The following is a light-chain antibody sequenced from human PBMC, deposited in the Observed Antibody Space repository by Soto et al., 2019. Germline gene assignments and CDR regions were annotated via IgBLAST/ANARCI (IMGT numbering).Light chain of an antibody. Sequence: QSALTQPASMSASPGQSITISCTGTSSDIGGYDYVSWYQHHPGKAPKLIIYDVTRRPSGVSPRFSGSKSGNTASLTISGLQAEDEADYYCSSYTSFSTYVFGTGTKVTVL. CDR1: SSDIGGYDY. CDR3: SSYTSFSTYV. V-gene: IGLV2-14*01. CDR2: DVT. J-gene: IGLJ1*01.